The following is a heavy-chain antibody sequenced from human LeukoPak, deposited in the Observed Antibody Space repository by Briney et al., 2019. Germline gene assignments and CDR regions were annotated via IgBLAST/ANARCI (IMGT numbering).Heavy chain of an antibody. J-gene: IGHJ6*03. Sequence: SETLSLTCTVSGGSISSYYWSWIRQPPGKGLEWIGYIYYSGSTNYNPSLKSRVTISADTSKNQFSLNLSSVTAADTAVYYCARVHGSSYYYYYMDVWGKGTTVTVSS. D-gene: IGHD3-10*01. CDR3: ARVHGSSYYYYYMDV. CDR1: GGSISSYY. V-gene: IGHV4-59*01. CDR2: IYYSGST.